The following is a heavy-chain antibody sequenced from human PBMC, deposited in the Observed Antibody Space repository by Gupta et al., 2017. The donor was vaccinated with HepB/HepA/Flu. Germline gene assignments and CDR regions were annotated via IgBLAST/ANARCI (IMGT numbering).Heavy chain of an antibody. CDR2: IDWDDDK. D-gene: IGHD2-2*01. Sequence: QVTLRESGPALVKPTQTLTLTCTFSGFSLSTSGMCVSWIRQPPGKALEWLALIDWDDDKYYSTSLKTRLTSAKENSKNQGVLTMTNMEPVDTATYYCARMSGEYQLLWSSEYYYYYMDVWGKGTTVTVSS. CDR3: ARMSGEYQLLWSSEYYYYYMDV. CDR1: GFSLSTSGMC. J-gene: IGHJ6*03. V-gene: IGHV2-70*01.